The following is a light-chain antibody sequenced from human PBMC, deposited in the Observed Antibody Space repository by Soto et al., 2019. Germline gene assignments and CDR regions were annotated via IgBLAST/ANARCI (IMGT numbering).Light chain of an antibody. CDR2: GAS. J-gene: IGKJ1*01. CDR1: QSVSSN. CDR3: QQYNNWPPWT. V-gene: IGKV3-15*01. Sequence: EIVMRQSPATLSVSPGARATLSCRASQSVSSNLAWYQQKPGQAPRLLIYGASTRATGIPARFSGSGSGTEFTLTISSLQSEDFAVYYCQQYNNWPPWTFGQGTKVDIK.